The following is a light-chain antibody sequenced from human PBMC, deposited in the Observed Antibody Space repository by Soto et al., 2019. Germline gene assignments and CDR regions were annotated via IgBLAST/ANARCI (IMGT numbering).Light chain of an antibody. V-gene: IGKV1-39*01. CDR3: QQSYSTPLP. CDR1: QSISSY. CDR2: AAS. J-gene: IGKJ4*01. Sequence: DIQMTQSPSSLSASVGDRVTITFRASQSISSYLNWYQQKPGKAPKLLIYAASSLQSGVQSRFSGSGSGTDFTLTISSMQPEDFATYYCQQSYSTPLPFGGGNKVDIK.